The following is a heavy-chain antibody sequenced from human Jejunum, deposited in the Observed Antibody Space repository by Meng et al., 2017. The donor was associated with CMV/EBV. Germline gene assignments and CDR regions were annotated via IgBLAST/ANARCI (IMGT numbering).Heavy chain of an antibody. Sequence: WVRQAPGKGLGWVAFISYDGSNKNYTDSVKGRFTMSRDNSKTTLYLQMNSLRAEDTAVYYCARDPGAYDFWSGPSYYTYGMDVWGQGTTVTISS. D-gene: IGHD3-3*01. J-gene: IGHJ6*02. CDR3: ARDPGAYDFWSGPSYYTYGMDV. CDR2: ISYDGSNK. V-gene: IGHV3-30-3*01.